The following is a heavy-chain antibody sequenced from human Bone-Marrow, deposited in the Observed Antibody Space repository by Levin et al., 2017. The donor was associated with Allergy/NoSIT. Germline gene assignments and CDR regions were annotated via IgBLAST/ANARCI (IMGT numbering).Heavy chain of an antibody. J-gene: IGHJ4*02. V-gene: IGHV3-74*01. D-gene: IGHD2-15*01. CDR2: INSDGTTT. CDR1: GFTFRSYW. Sequence: GESLKISCAASGFTFRSYWMHWVRQAPGKGLVWVGRINSDGTTTNYADSVKGRFTISRDNAKNTLYLQMNSLRDDDTAVYFCARREGGCSGGTCYFDHWGPGTLVTVSS. CDR3: ARREGGCSGGTCYFDH.